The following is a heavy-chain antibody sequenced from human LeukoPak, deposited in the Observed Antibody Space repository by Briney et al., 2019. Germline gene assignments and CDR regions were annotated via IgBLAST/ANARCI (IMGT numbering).Heavy chain of an antibody. D-gene: IGHD5-12*01. J-gene: IGHJ5*02. CDR2: INAGNGNT. CDR1: GYTFTSYA. V-gene: IGHV1-3*01. CDR3: ASSSLALVATTNNWFDP. Sequence: ASVKVSCKASGYTFTSYAMHWVRQAPGQRLEWMGWINAGNGNTKYSQKFQGRVTITRDTSASTAYMELSSLRSEDTAVYYCASSSLALVATTNNWFDPWGQGTLVTVSS.